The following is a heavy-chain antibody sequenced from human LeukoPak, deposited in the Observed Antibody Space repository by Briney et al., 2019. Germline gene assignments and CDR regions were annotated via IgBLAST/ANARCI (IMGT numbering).Heavy chain of an antibody. CDR3: ARAHGRSGYFDY. CDR1: GFTFSSYA. CDR2: ISSDGSQK. D-gene: IGHD3-22*01. Sequence: GGSLRLSCAASGFTFSSYAMHWVRQAPGKGLEWVSFISSDGSQKYYADSVKGRFTISRDNSKNTLYLQLNSLRVEDTAVYYCARAHGRSGYFDYWGQGTLVSVSS. J-gene: IGHJ4*02. V-gene: IGHV3-30*19.